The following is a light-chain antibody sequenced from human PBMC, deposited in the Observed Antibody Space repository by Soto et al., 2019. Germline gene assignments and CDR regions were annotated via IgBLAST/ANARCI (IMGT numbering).Light chain of an antibody. CDR3: SSYTSSSTFPYV. CDR2: EVS. V-gene: IGLV2-14*01. Sequence: QSVRTQPASLSGSPGQSITISCTGTISDVGGYNYVSWYQQHPGKAPKLMIYEVSNRPSGVSNRFSGSKSGNTASLTISGLQAEDEADYYCSSYTSSSTFPYVFGTGTKVTVL. J-gene: IGLJ1*01. CDR1: ISDVGGYNY.